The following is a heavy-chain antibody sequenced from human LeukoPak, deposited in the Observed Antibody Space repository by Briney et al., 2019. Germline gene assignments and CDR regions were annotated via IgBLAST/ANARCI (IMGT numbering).Heavy chain of an antibody. CDR2: IRSKANSYAT. D-gene: IGHD3-22*01. Sequence: PGGSLKLSCAASGFTFSGSAMHWVRQASGKGLEWVGRIRSKANSYATAYAASVKGRFTISRDDSKNTAYLQMNSPKTEDTAVYYCTKPDDSWGQGTLVTVSS. J-gene: IGHJ4*02. V-gene: IGHV3-73*01. CDR1: GFTFSGSA. CDR3: TKPDDS.